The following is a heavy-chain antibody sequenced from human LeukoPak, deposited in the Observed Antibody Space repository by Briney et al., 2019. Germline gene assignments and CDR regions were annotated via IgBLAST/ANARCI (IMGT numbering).Heavy chain of an antibody. CDR2: ISYDGGNK. CDR3: ARSRIHYGGNSNDFDY. Sequence: GGSLRLSCAASGFTFSSYAMHWVRQAPGKGLEWVAVISYDGGNKYYADSVKGRFTISRDNSKNTLYLQMNSLRAEDTAVYYCARSRIHYGGNSNDFDYWGQGTLVTVSS. V-gene: IGHV3-30*04. J-gene: IGHJ4*02. D-gene: IGHD4-23*01. CDR1: GFTFSSYA.